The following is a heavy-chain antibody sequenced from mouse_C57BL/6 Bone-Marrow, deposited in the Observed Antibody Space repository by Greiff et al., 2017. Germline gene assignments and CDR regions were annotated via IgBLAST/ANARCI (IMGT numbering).Heavy chain of an antibody. CDR1: GYTFTSYW. CDR3: TTDLYYTPAMDY. D-gene: IGHD2-1*01. J-gene: IGHJ4*01. Sequence: VQLQQSGTVLARPGASVKMSCKTSGYTFTSYWMHWVKQRPGQGLEWIGAIYPGNSDTSYNQKFKGKANLTAVTSASTAYMELSSLTNEDSAVYYCTTDLYYTPAMDYWGEGASVTVSS. V-gene: IGHV1-5*01. CDR2: IYPGNSDT.